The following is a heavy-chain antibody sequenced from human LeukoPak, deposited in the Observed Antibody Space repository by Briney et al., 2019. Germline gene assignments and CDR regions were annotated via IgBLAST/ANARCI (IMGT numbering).Heavy chain of an antibody. D-gene: IGHD2-2*01. Sequence: SETLSLTCTVSGGSISSYYWSWIRQPPGKGLEWIGYIYYSGSTSDNPSLKSRVSISVDTSKSQFSLKLSSVTAADTAVYYCVREGADIVVAELAFDIWGQGTMVTVSS. J-gene: IGHJ3*02. CDR2: IYYSGST. V-gene: IGHV4-59*01. CDR3: VREGADIVVAELAFDI. CDR1: GGSISSYY.